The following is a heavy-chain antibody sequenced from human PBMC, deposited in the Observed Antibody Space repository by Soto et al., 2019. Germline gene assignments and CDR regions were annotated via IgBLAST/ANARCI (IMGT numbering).Heavy chain of an antibody. Sequence: ASVKVSCKTSGYVFIGYYLHWVRQAPGQGLEWMGWINCRSGGTTYTQKFQGRVTLTMDTSTSTAYMELSSLISDDTALYYCMRGASARDSSGYPYYFDPWGQGTLVTVSS. D-gene: IGHD3-22*01. V-gene: IGHV1-2*02. CDR3: MRGASARDSSGYPYYFDP. J-gene: IGHJ4*02. CDR1: GYVFIGYY. CDR2: INCRSGGT.